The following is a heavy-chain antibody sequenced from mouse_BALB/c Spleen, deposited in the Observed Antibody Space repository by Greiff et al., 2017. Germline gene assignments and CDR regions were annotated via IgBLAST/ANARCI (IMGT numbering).Heavy chain of an antibody. D-gene: IGHD1-1*01. CDR3: ARPVVATGDY. V-gene: IGHV1-69*01. CDR1: GYTFTDYW. Sequence: VQLQQPGAELVMPGASVKMSCKASGYTFTDYWMHWVKQRPGQGLEWIGAIDTSDSYTSYNQKFKGKATLTVDESSSTAYMQLSSLTSEDSAVYYCARPVVATGDYWGQGTTLTVSS. J-gene: IGHJ2*01. CDR2: IDTSDSYT.